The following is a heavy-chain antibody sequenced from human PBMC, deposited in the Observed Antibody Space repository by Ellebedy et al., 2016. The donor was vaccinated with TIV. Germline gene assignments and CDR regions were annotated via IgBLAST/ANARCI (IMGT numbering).Heavy chain of an antibody. J-gene: IGHJ4*02. Sequence: ASVKVSXKGSGYNFTTYGISWVRQAPGQGLEWMGWVRPNDGDTSYSQKFEGRVTMTSDTSISTAYMEVDRLRSDDTAVYFCATKHCTGGNCHHPTFDYWGQGTLVTVSS. V-gene: IGHV1-18*01. CDR1: GYNFTTYG. D-gene: IGHD2-8*02. CDR2: VRPNDGDT. CDR3: ATKHCTGGNCHHPTFDY.